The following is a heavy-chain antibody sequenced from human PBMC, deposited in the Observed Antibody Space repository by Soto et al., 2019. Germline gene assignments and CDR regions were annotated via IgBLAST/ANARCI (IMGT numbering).Heavy chain of an antibody. CDR3: ASLEVYHFDY. J-gene: IGHJ4*02. CDR1: GFTFSSYS. Sequence: GGSLRLSCAASGFTFSSYSMNWVRQAPGKGLEWVSYISGSSSTIYYADSVKGRFTISRDNAKNSLYLQMNSLRDEDTAVYYCASLEVYHFDYWGQGTLVTVSS. V-gene: IGHV3-48*02. CDR2: ISGSSSTI.